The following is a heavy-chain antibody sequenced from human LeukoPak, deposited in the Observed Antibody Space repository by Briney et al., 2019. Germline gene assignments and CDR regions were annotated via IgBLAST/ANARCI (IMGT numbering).Heavy chain of an antibody. Sequence: ASVKVSCKASGYTFTAYYMYWVRQAPGQGLECMGRINPNSGGTNYAQKFQGRVTMTRDTSISTAYMELSRLTSDDTAVYYCATSSEGGYSYGSDIDYWGQGTLVTVPS. V-gene: IGHV1-2*06. J-gene: IGHJ4*02. CDR1: GYTFTAYY. CDR2: INPNSGGT. CDR3: ATSSEGGYSYGSDIDY. D-gene: IGHD5-18*01.